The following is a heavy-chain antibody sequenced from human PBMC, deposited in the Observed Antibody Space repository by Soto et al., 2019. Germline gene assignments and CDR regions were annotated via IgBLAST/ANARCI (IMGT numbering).Heavy chain of an antibody. CDR1: GYTFTSYG. V-gene: IGHV1-18*01. D-gene: IGHD2-2*01. J-gene: IGHJ4*02. CDR3: ARGEIVVVPAAIPLDY. Sequence: ASVKVSCKASGYTFTSYGISWVRQAPGQGLEWMGWISAYNGNTNYAQKLQGRVTMTTDTSTSIAYMELRSLRSDDTAVYYCARGEIVVVPAAIPLDYWGQGTLVTVSS. CDR2: ISAYNGNT.